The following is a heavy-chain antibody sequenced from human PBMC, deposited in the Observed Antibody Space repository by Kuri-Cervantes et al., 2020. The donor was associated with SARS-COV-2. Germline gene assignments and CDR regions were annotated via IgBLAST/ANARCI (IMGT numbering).Heavy chain of an antibody. CDR2: INPSGGST. J-gene: IGHJ4*02. Sequence: ASVKVSCKASGYTFTSYYMHWVRQAPGQGLEWMGIINPSGGSTSYAQKFQGRVTMTRDTSTSTAYMELRSLGSDDTAVYYCARYCGGKRPYFDYWGQGTLVTVSS. CDR1: GYTFTSYY. V-gene: IGHV1-46*01. D-gene: IGHD2-15*01. CDR3: ARYCGGKRPYFDY.